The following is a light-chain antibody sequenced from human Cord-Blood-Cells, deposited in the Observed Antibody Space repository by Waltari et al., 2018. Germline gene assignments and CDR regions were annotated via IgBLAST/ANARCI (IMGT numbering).Light chain of an antibody. CDR1: QSVSSSY. V-gene: IGKV3-20*01. Sequence: EIVLTHSPGPLSLSPGERATLSCRASQSVSSSYLAWYQQKHGQAPRPLIYGASSRATGIPDRFSGSGSGTDFTLTISRLEPEDFAVYYCQQYGSSPFTFGPGTKVDIK. CDR3: QQYGSSPFT. J-gene: IGKJ3*01. CDR2: GAS.